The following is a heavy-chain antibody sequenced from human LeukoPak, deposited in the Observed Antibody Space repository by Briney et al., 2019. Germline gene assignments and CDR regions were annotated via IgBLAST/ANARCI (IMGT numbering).Heavy chain of an antibody. CDR2: TSGYNGHT. CDR3: ARIQSAGTSDAFDI. J-gene: IGHJ3*02. V-gene: IGHV1-18*01. Sequence: ASVKVSCKPSGYTFDTYGISWVRQAPGQGLEWMGWTSGYNGHTKYAQKFHDRVTLTTDTSTSTAYMEMRSLRSDDTAVYYCARIQSAGTSDAFDIWGQGTMLTVS. D-gene: IGHD3-10*01. CDR1: GYTFDTYG.